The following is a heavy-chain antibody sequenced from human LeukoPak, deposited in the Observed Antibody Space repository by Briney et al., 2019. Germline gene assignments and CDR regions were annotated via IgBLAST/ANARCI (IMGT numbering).Heavy chain of an antibody. V-gene: IGHV4-4*07. CDR2: IYTSGST. CDR3: ARGPNTAMGFSFDY. D-gene: IGHD5-18*01. Sequence: SETLSLTCTVSGGSISSYYWSWIRQPAGKGLEWIGRIYTSGSTNYNPSLKSRVTMSVDTSKNQFSLKLSSVTAADTAVYYCARGPNTAMGFSFDYWGQGTLVTVSS. CDR1: GGSISSYY. J-gene: IGHJ4*02.